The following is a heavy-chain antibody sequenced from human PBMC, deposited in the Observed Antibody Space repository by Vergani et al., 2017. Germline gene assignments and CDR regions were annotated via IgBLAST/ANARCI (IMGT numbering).Heavy chain of an antibody. CDR3: ARDLRAAAEYYYGMDV. CDR1: GYTFTSYG. CDR2: ISAYNGNT. V-gene: IGHV1-18*01. J-gene: IGHJ6*02. Sequence: QVQLVQSGAEVKKPGASVKVSCKASGYTFTSYGISWVRQAPGQGLEWMGWISAYNGNTNYAQKFQGRVTMTRDTSISTAYMELSRLRSDDTAVYYCARDLRAAAEYYYGMDVWGQGTTVTVSS. D-gene: IGHD6-13*01.